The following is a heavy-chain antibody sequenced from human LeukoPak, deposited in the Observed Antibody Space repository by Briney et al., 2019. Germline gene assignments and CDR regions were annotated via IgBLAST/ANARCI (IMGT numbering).Heavy chain of an antibody. CDR3: ARGGGLDV. J-gene: IGHJ6*02. D-gene: IGHD3-16*01. CDR1: GFTFSSYA. CDR2: INPSGSVK. V-gene: IGHV3-7*03. Sequence: GGSLRISCAASGFTFSSYAMSWVRRAPGKGLEWVASINPSGSVKYYVNSVKGRFTISRDNAKNSLYLQMSNLRAEDTAVYFCARGGGLDVWGQGATVTVSS.